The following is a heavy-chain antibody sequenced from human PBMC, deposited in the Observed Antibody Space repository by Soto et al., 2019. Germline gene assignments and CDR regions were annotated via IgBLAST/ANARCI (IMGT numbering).Heavy chain of an antibody. D-gene: IGHD5-12*01. J-gene: IGHJ4*02. Sequence: GGSLRLSCAASGFTFSSYGMHWVRQAPGKGLEWVAVISYDGSNKYYADSVKGRLTTSRDNSKNTLYLQMNSLRAEDTAVYYCAKDQSGYSGYDLIDYWGQGTLVTVSS. CDR3: AKDQSGYSGYDLIDY. CDR2: ISYDGSNK. V-gene: IGHV3-30*18. CDR1: GFTFSSYG.